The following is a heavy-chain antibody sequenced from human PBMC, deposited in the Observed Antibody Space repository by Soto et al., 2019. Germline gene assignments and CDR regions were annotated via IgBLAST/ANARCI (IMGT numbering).Heavy chain of an antibody. CDR1: GFTFSSYA. D-gene: IGHD3-22*01. Sequence: GSLRLSCAASGFTFSSYAMSWVRQAPGKGLEWVSAISGSGGSTYYADSVKGRFTISRDNSKNTLYLQMNSLEAEDTAVYYCAKGDSGSYGARSDYWGQGTLVTVSS. CDR2: ISGSGGST. V-gene: IGHV3-23*01. CDR3: AKGDSGSYGARSDY. J-gene: IGHJ4*02.